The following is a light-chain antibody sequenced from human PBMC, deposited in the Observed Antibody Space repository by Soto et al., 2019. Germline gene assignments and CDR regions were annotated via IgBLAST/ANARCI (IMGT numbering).Light chain of an antibody. CDR3: QQRHNLPHT. J-gene: IGKJ3*01. Sequence: DIQMTQSPSSLSGSVGDRVTITCQASQDVRKYLSWYQQKARKAPKLLIYDASNLETGVPSRFSGSGSGTDFTFTISSLQPEDIATYYCQQRHNLPHTFGPGTKVDIK. CDR2: DAS. CDR1: QDVRKY. V-gene: IGKV1-33*01.